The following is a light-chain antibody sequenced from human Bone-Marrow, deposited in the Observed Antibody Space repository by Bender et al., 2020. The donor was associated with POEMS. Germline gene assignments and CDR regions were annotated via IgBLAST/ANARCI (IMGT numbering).Light chain of an antibody. J-gene: IGLJ3*02. CDR3: SSYAGSNTLV. Sequence: QSALTQPASVSASPGQSITISCTGTSGDVGYYNYVSWYQQHPGKAPKLIIYEVNKRPSGVPDRFSGSKSGNTASLTVSGLQAVDETDYYCSSYAGSNTLVFGGGTKLTVL. CDR1: SGDVGYYNY. V-gene: IGLV2-8*01. CDR2: EVN.